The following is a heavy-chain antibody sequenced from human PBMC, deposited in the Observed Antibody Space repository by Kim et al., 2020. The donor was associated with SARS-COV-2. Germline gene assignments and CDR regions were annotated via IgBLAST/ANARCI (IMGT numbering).Heavy chain of an antibody. V-gene: IGHV3-30*02. CDR3: EKVEYYHSPYYYGMDV. D-gene: IGHD1-26*01. J-gene: IGHJ6*02. Sequence: DSVKGRFTSSRDKSKHTVYLQMNSLRAEDTAVYYCEKVEYYHSPYYYGMDVWGQGTTVTVSS.